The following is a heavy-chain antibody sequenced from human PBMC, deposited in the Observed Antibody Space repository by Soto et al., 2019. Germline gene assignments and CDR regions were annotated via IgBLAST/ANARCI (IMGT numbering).Heavy chain of an antibody. J-gene: IGHJ4*02. Sequence: QVQLVQSGAEVKKPGASVKVSCKASGYTFTSYGISWVRQAPGQGLEWMGWISAYNGNTNYAQKLQGRVTLTTDTAPSTAYMEPRSLRSDDTAVYYCGRDSPPLVYWGPGTLVTVSS. CDR3: GRDSPPLVY. CDR2: ISAYNGNT. V-gene: IGHV1-18*01. CDR1: GYTFTSYG.